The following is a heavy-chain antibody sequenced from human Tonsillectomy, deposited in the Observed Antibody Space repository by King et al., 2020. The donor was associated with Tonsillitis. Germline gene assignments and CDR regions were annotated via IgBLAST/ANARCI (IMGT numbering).Heavy chain of an antibody. CDR2: IYYSGST. CDR3: AREISLADAFDI. CDR1: GGSISSYY. D-gene: IGHD1-1*01. J-gene: IGHJ3*02. V-gene: IGHV4-59*01. Sequence: QLQESGPGLVKPSETLSLTCTVSGGSISSYYWSWIRQPPGKGLEWIGYIYYSGSTNYNPSLKGRVTRSVATSKSQFSLKLSSVTAADTAVYYCAREISLADAFDIWGQGTMVTVSS.